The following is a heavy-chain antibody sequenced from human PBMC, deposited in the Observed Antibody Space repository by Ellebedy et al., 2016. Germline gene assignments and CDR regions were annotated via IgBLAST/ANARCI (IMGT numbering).Heavy chain of an antibody. CDR3: ARELGINAFDI. V-gene: IGHV1-2*02. J-gene: IGHJ3*02. Sequence: ASVKVSCXASGYTFSVNHMYWVRQAPGQGLEWMAWINPDSGDTHYAQRFQGRVTLTRDTSISTAYMEVSRLTSDDTAMYYCARELGINAFDIWGQGTMVTVSS. D-gene: IGHD1-26*01. CDR2: INPDSGDT. CDR1: GYTFSVNH.